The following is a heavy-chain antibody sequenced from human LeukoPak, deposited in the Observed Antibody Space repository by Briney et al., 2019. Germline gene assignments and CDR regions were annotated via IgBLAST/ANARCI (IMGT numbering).Heavy chain of an antibody. D-gene: IGHD4-23*01. Sequence: SETLSLTCTVSGGSISSYYWSWIRQPPGKGLEWIGYIYYSGSTNYNPSLKSRVTISVDTSKNQFSLKLTSVTAADTAVYYCAREAYGGNSGFDYWGRGTLVTVSS. J-gene: IGHJ4*02. V-gene: IGHV4-59*01. CDR1: GGSISSYY. CDR3: AREAYGGNSGFDY. CDR2: IYYSGST.